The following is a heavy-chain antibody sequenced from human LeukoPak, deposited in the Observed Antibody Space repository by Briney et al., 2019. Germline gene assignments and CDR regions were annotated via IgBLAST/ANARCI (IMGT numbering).Heavy chain of an antibody. CDR3: ARYKFHNYFDP. CDR2: TFSTPT. D-gene: IGHD5-24*01. Sequence: KPSETLSLTCSVSGDSVSSSPYYWGWIRQPPGKGLEWIGNTFSTPTLYNASLRSRVTIVVDTSKNQFSLKLTSATAADTAIYFCARYKFHNYFDPWGQGTLVVVSS. J-gene: IGHJ5*02. CDR1: GDSVSSSPYY. V-gene: IGHV4-61*01.